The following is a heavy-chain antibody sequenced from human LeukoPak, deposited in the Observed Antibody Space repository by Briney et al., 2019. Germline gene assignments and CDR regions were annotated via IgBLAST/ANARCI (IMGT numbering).Heavy chain of an antibody. V-gene: IGHV3-23*01. CDR3: AKAECSSGWYGRDY. Sequence: GGSLRLSCAASGFTVSSNYMSWVRQAPGKGLEWVSVISGSSDNTYYADSVKGRFTISRDNSKNTLYLQMNSLRAEDTAVYYCAKAECSSGWYGRDYWGQGTLVTVSS. D-gene: IGHD6-19*01. CDR2: ISGSSDNT. CDR1: GFTVSSNY. J-gene: IGHJ4*02.